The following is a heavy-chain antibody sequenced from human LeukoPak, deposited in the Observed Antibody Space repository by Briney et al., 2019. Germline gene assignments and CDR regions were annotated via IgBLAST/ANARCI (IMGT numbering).Heavy chain of an antibody. CDR2: IIPIFGTA. V-gene: IGHV1-69*05. J-gene: IGHJ3*02. CDR3: ARVDRQQLAYDAFDI. CDR1: GGTFSSYA. Sequence: ASVKVSCKASGGTFSSYAISWVRQAPGQGLEWMGGIIPIFGTANYAQEFQGRVTITTDESTSTAYMELSSLRSEDTAVYYCARVDRQQLAYDAFDIWGQGTMVTVSS. D-gene: IGHD6-13*01.